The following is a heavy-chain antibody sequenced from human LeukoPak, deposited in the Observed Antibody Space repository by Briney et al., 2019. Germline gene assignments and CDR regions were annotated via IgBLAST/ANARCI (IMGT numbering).Heavy chain of an antibody. CDR1: GFTFSSYA. J-gene: IGHJ4*02. Sequence: GGSLRLSCAASGFTFSSYAMHWVRQAPGKGLEWVAVISYDGSNKYYADSVKGRFTISRDNSKNTLYLQMNSLRAEDTAVYYCATMGNPIMRIWGQGTLVTVSS. V-gene: IGHV3-30-3*01. D-gene: IGHD1-14*01. CDR2: ISYDGSNK. CDR3: ATMGNPIMRI.